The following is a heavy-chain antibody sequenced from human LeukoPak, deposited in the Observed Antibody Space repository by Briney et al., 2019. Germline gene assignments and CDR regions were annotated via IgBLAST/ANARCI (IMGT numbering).Heavy chain of an antibody. CDR1: GGTFSSYA. CDR3: ASDCRGRYEVFDI. CDR2: IIPIFGTA. J-gene: IGHJ3*02. V-gene: IGHV1-69*13. Sequence: SVRVSCKASGGTFSSYAISWVRQAPGQGLEWMGGIIPIFGTANYAQKFQGRVTITADESTSTAYMELSSLRSEDTAVYYCASDCRGRYEVFDIGGKGKMVTVS. D-gene: IGHD2-15*01.